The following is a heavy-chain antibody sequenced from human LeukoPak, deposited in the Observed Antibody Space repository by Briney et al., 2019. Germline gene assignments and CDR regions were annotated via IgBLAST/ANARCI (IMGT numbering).Heavy chain of an antibody. Sequence: GGSLRLSCAASGITVSSNYMSWVRQAPGKGLEWVSVIYSGGSTYYADSVKGRFTISRDNSKNTLYLQMNSLRAEDTAVYYCARDRVYCSGGSCYPYYFDYWGQGTLVTVSS. D-gene: IGHD2-15*01. CDR2: IYSGGST. CDR3: ARDRVYCSGGSCYPYYFDY. V-gene: IGHV3-66*01. CDR1: GITVSSNY. J-gene: IGHJ4*02.